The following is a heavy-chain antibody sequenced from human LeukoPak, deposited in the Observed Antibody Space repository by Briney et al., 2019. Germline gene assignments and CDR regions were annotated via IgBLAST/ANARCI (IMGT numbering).Heavy chain of an antibody. D-gene: IGHD1-7*01. Sequence: ASVKVSCKTSGYNFTDYGISWLRQAPGQGLEWMGWISAYNGNTYYAQRFQGRVTMTTDTPTSTAYMEVSSLRSEDTAMYYCARVWVIGGTARAEKYFDSWGQGTLVTVSS. CDR1: GYNFTDYG. CDR3: ARVWVIGGTARAEKYFDS. J-gene: IGHJ4*02. CDR2: ISAYNGNT. V-gene: IGHV1-18*01.